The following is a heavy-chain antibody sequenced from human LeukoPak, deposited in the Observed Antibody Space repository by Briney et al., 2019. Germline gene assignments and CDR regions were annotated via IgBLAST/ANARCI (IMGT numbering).Heavy chain of an antibody. CDR3: ARDGEMATIENYFEY. Sequence: PSETLSLTCTVSGGSISSYYWSWIRQPPGKGLEWIGYIYYSGSTNYNPSLKSRVTISVDTSKNQFSLKLRSVTAADTAVYFCARDGEMATIENYFEYWGQGTLVTVSS. J-gene: IGHJ4*02. V-gene: IGHV4-59*01. CDR2: IYYSGST. D-gene: IGHD5-24*01. CDR1: GGSISSYY.